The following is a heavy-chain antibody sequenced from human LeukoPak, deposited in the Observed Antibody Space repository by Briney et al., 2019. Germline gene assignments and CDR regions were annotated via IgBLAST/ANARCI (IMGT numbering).Heavy chain of an antibody. V-gene: IGHV3-30-3*01. CDR1: GFTFSSYA. CDR2: ISYDGVNK. D-gene: IGHD3-22*01. CDR3: ARAGDYYDSSGYWGNACDI. J-gene: IGHJ3*02. Sequence: GRPLRLSCAASGFTFSSYALHWVRQAPGKGLEWVAVISYDGVNKYYANSVKGRFTISRDKSKNTLYLQMNSLRAEDTAVYYCARAGDYYDSSGYWGNACDIWGQGTMVTVSS.